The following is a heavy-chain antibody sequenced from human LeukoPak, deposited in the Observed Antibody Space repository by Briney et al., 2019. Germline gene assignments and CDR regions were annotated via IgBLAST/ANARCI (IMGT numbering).Heavy chain of an antibody. CDR3: ARAPPRDGSGSSPFDY. CDR2: ISGSGGST. J-gene: IGHJ4*02. D-gene: IGHD3-10*01. CDR1: GFTFSSYA. V-gene: IGHV3-23*01. Sequence: GGSLRPSCAASGFTFSSYAMSWVRQAPGKGLEWVSAISGSGGSTYYADSVKGRFTISRDNSKNTLYLQMSSLRAEDTAVYYCARAPPRDGSGSSPFDYWGQGTLVTVSS.